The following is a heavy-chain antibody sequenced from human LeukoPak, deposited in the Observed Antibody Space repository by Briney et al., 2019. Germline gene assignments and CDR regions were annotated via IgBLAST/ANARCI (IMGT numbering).Heavy chain of an antibody. V-gene: IGHV3-74*01. CDR3: ARGFGSGSYSDY. CDR2: VNSDGSST. D-gene: IGHD3-10*01. J-gene: IGHJ4*02. CDR1: GFTFSRYW. Sequence: GGSLRLSCGASGFTFSRYWMHWVRHAPGKGLVWVSRVNSDGSSTSYADSVKGRFTISRDNAKNTVYLQMNSLRAEDTAVYYCARGFGSGSYSDYWGQGTLVTVSS.